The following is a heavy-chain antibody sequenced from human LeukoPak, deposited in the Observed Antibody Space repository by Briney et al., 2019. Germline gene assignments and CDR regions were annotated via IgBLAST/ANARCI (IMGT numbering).Heavy chain of an antibody. V-gene: IGHV1-69*04. D-gene: IGHD4-17*01. Sequence: SVTVSFTSSGESFNSSAISWVRQAPGQGLEWMGRIIPILGRANYAQKYQGRVTITAVKFTSTAYMEARKLASEDTAVYYCAIPSTARWTAGHWYFDLWGRGTLVTVSS. CDR3: AIPSTARWTAGHWYFDL. CDR1: GESFNSSA. J-gene: IGHJ2*01. CDR2: IIPILGRA.